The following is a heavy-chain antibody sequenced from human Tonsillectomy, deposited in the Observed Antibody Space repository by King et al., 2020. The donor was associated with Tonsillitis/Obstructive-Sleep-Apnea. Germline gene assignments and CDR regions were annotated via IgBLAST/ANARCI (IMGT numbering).Heavy chain of an antibody. Sequence: VQLVESGGGLVQPGRSLRLSCAASGFTFDDYAMHWVRQAPGKGLEWVSGISWNSGSIGYADSVKGRFTISRDNAKNSLYLQMNSLSAEDTALYYCAKRGDNYYDSSGIDWYFDLWGRGTLVTVSS. D-gene: IGHD3-22*01. J-gene: IGHJ2*01. CDR2: ISWNSGSI. CDR1: GFTFDDYA. CDR3: AKRGDNYYDSSGIDWYFDL. V-gene: IGHV3-9*01.